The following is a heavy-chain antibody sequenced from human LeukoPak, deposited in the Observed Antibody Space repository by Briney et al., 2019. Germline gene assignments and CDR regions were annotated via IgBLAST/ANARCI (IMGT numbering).Heavy chain of an antibody. CDR3: ARDYYDSSGPDY. D-gene: IGHD3-22*01. Sequence: GGSLRLSCAASGFTFSSDSMNWVRQAPGKGLEWVSSISSSSYIYYADSVKGRFTISRDNAKNSLYLQMNSLRAEDTAVYYCARDYYDSSGPDYWGQGTLVPVSS. CDR1: GFTFSSDS. J-gene: IGHJ4*02. V-gene: IGHV3-21*01. CDR2: ISSSSYI.